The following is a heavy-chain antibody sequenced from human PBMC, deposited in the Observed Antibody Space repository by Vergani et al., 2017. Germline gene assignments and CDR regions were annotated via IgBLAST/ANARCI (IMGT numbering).Heavy chain of an antibody. J-gene: IGHJ4*02. D-gene: IGHD3-10*01. CDR2: IYSGGST. CDR3: ARGPRNYYGSGSYPPS. V-gene: IGHV3-53*04. Sequence: VQLVESGGGLVQPGGSLRLSCAASGFTVSSNYMSWVRQAPGKGLEWVSVIYSGGSTYYADSVKGRFTISRHNSKNTLYLQMNSLRAEDTAVYYCARGPRNYYGSGSYPPSWGQGTLVTVSS. CDR1: GFTVSSNY.